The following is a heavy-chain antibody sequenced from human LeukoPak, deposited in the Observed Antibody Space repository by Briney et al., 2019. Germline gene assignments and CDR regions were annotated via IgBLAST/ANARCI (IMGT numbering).Heavy chain of an antibody. CDR3: ARDRAPTVVGATSVDY. V-gene: IGHV4-39*07. CDR1: GGSISSGSYY. CDR2: IYYSGST. D-gene: IGHD1-26*01. J-gene: IGHJ4*02. Sequence: SQTLSLTCTVSGGSISSGSYYWGWICQPPGKGLEWIGSIYYSGSTYYNPSLKSRVTISVDTSKNQFSLKLSSVTAADTAVYYCARDRAPTVVGATSVDYWGQGTLVTVSS.